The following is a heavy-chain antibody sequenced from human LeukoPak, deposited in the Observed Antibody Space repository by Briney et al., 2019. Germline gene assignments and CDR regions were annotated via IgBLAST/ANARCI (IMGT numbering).Heavy chain of an antibody. V-gene: IGHV3-9*01. CDR1: GFTFSSYS. CDR3: AKDRGYSNNVIFHY. CDR2: INWNGRSV. J-gene: IGHJ4*02. D-gene: IGHD5-12*01. Sequence: PGGPLRLSCAASGFTFSSYSMNWVRQAPGKGLEWVSTINWNGRSVGYADSVGGRFTISRDNAKNSVFLQMNSLRGEDTAFYYCAKDRGYSNNVIFHYWGQGTLVTVSS.